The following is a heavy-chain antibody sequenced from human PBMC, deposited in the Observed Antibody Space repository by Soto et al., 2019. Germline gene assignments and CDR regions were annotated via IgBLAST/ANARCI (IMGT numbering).Heavy chain of an antibody. Sequence: SVKVSCKASGGTFGSDAITWVRQAPGQGLEWVGRIIPIFGTTNYAQNLQGRVTISADKSTLTSYMELHSLTSDDTALYYCARDRTDSGYHTNWLDPWGQGTQVTVSS. J-gene: IGHJ5*02. CDR1: GGTFGSDA. CDR3: ARDRTDSGYHTNWLDP. CDR2: IIPIFGTT. V-gene: IGHV1-69*06. D-gene: IGHD3-22*01.